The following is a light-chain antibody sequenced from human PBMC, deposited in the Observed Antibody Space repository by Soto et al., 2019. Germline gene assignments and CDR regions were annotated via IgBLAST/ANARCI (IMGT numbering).Light chain of an antibody. CDR3: SSYAGSNNFV. V-gene: IGLV2-8*01. Sequence: SLLTQPPSASGSPGHAVTISCTGTSSDVGGYDYVSWHQQHPGKAPKLMIYEVTKRPSGVPDRFSGSKSGNTASLTVSGLQAEDEAHYYCSSYAGSNNFVCGTGTEVTVL. J-gene: IGLJ1*01. CDR2: EVT. CDR1: SSDVGGYDY.